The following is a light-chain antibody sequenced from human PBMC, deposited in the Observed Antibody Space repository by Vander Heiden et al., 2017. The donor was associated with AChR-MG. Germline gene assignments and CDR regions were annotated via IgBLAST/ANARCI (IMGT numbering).Light chain of an antibody. J-gene: IGLJ1*01. CDR2: SDD. CDR3: ATWDDSLTAYF. CDR1: SSNIGLKS. V-gene: IGLV1-44*01. Sequence: QSVLAHPPSASGTPGQRVTVSCSGSSSNIGLKSVNWYQQVPGRAPKLLIHSDDHRPSGVPDRFSGSRSGTSASLAITGLQSEDEAVYYCATWDDSLTAYFFGPGTTVTVL.